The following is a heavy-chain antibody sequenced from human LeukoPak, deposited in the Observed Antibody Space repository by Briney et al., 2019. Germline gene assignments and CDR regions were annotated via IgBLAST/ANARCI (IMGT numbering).Heavy chain of an antibody. CDR2: IYYSGST. J-gene: IGHJ4*02. D-gene: IGHD2-15*01. CDR1: GGSISNGVYY. V-gene: IGHV4-31*03. CDR3: ARDLGGGSFDF. Sequence: SQTLSLTCTVSGGSISNGVYYWIWIRQHPGKGLEWIGYIYYSGSTYYSPSPKSRLTMSVDTSKNQFSLKLSSVTAADTAVYYCARDLGGGSFDFWGQGTLVTVSS.